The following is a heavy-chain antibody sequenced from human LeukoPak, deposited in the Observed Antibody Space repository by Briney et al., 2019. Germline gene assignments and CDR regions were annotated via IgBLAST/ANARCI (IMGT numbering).Heavy chain of an antibody. CDR3: ARDKDLIAAAGIGTFDY. CDR1: GFTFSSYA. V-gene: IGHV3-30*04. J-gene: IGHJ4*02. CDR2: ISYDGSNK. D-gene: IGHD6-13*01. Sequence: LTGGSLRLSCAASGFTFSSYAMHWVRQAPGKGLEWVAVISYDGSNKYYADSVKGRFTISRDNSKNTLYLQMNSLRAEDTAVYYCARDKDLIAAAGIGTFDYWGQGTLVTVSS.